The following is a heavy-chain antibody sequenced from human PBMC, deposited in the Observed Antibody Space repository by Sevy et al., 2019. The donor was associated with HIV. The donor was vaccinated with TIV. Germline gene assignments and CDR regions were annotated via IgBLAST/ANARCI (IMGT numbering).Heavy chain of an antibody. D-gene: IGHD3-22*01. J-gene: IGHJ4*02. CDR3: ARGLDESSGFYSFDY. CDR2: IYSGAGT. V-gene: IGHV3-66*02. CDR1: GFTVSSNY. Sequence: GGSLRLSCAASGFTVSSNYMSWVRQAPGKGLEWVSVIYSGAGTYYADSVQGRFTISRDNSKNSLYLQMNSLRAEDTALYYCARGLDESSGFYSFDYWGQGTLVTVSS.